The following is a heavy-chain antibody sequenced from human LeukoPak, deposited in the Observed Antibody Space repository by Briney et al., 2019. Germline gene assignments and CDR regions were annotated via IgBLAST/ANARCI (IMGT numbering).Heavy chain of an antibody. CDR3: ARDRRNYGDSNPFDY. D-gene: IGHD4-17*01. V-gene: IGHV3-66*01. CDR1: GFTVSSSY. J-gene: IGHJ4*02. CDR2: IYSGGST. Sequence: PGGSLRLSCAASGFTVSSSYMSWVRQAPGKGLEWVSVIYSGGSTYYADSVKGRFTISRDNSKNTLYLQMNSLRAEDTAVYYCARDRRNYGDSNPFDYWGQGTLVTVSS.